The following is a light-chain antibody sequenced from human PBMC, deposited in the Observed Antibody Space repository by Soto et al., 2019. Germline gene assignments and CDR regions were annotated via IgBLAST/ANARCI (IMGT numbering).Light chain of an antibody. CDR1: QSISTY. V-gene: IGKV1-39*01. CDR3: QQSYSSPWT. Sequence: DIQMTQSPSSLSASVGDRVTITCRASQSISTYLNWYQQKPGKAPKVLIFAASTLQSGVPSRFSGSGSGTDFTLTVTSLQPEGFATYYCQQSYSSPWTFGQGTRVEIK. J-gene: IGKJ1*01. CDR2: AAS.